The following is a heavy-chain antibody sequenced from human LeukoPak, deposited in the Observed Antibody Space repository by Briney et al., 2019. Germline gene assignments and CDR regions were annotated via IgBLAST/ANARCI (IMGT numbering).Heavy chain of an antibody. J-gene: IGHJ4*02. V-gene: IGHV1-2*02. CDR2: INPNSGAT. CDR1: GYTFAGYY. Sequence: ASVKVSCKASGYTFAGYYMHWVRQAPGQGLEWMGWINPNSGATNYAQKFQGGVIMTGDTSISTAYMELTRLTSDDTAVYFCARDLSLSMTVIRDYWGPGTPVTVSS. D-gene: IGHD3-10*01. CDR3: ARDLSLSMTVIRDY.